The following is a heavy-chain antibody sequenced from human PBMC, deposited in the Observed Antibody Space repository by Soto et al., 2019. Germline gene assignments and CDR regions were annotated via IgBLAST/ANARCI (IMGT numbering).Heavy chain of an antibody. CDR3: AKDNRQQLSKGGGLLDY. CDR2: ISYDGSNK. V-gene: IGHV3-30*18. J-gene: IGHJ4*02. D-gene: IGHD6-13*01. Sequence: PGGSLRLSCAASGFTFSSYGMHWVRQAPGKGLEWVAVISYDGSNKYFADSVEGRFTISRDNSKNTLYLQMSGLRAEDTAVYYCAKDNRQQLSKGGGLLDYWGQGTLVTVSS. CDR1: GFTFSSYG.